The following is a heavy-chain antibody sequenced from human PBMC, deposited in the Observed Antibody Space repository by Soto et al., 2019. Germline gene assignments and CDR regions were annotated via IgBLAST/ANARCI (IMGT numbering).Heavy chain of an antibody. CDR3: ARDLTRSEGFYDALDI. CDR2: INPSGGST. J-gene: IGHJ3*02. V-gene: IGHV1-46*01. Sequence: PWASVKVSCKASGYTFTSYYMHWVRQAPGQGLEWMGIINPSGGSTSYAQKFQGRVTMTRDTSTGTVYMELSSLRSEDTAVYYCARDLTRSEGFYDALDIWGQGTMVTVSS. CDR1: GYTFTSYY. D-gene: IGHD3-10*01.